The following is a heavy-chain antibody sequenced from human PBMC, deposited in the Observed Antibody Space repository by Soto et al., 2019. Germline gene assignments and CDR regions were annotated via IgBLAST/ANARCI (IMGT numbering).Heavy chain of an antibody. V-gene: IGHV3-21*01. Sequence: EVQLVESGGGLVKPGGSLRLSCAASGFTFSSYSMNWVRQAPGKGLEWVSSISSSSSYIYYADSVKGRFTISRDNAKNSLYLQMNSLRAEDTAVYYCATTYYYDSSGYYALGPWGQGTLVTVSS. J-gene: IGHJ5*02. CDR2: ISSSSSYI. CDR1: GFTFSSYS. CDR3: ATTYYYDSSGYYALGP. D-gene: IGHD3-22*01.